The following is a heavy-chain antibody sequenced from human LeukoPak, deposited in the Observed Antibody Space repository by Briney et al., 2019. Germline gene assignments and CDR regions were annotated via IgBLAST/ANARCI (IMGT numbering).Heavy chain of an antibody. CDR3: ARVSYSRDFGAYVNWFDP. V-gene: IGHV4-31*03. CDR2: ISESGST. CDR1: GGSISSGGYY. J-gene: IGHJ5*02. D-gene: IGHD4-17*01. Sequence: KPSQTLSLTCTVSGGSISSGGYYWSWIRQHPGKGLEWTGHISESGSTYYNPSLKSRITISLDTSKNQFSLKLRSVTAGDTAVYYCARVSYSRDFGAYVNWFDPWGQGTLVTVSS.